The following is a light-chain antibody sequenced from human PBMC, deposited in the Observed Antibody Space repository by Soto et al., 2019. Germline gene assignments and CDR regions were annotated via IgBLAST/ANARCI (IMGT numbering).Light chain of an antibody. CDR2: GAS. J-gene: IGKJ3*01. CDR3: QQYGGSLFT. Sequence: EIVLTQSPGTLSLSPGERATLSCRASQSVSSSYLAWYQQKPGQAPRLLIYGASSRATGIPDRFSGSGSVNNFTLTISSLEPEDFAGYYCQQYGGSLFTFGPGTKVDIK. CDR1: QSVSSSY. V-gene: IGKV3-20*01.